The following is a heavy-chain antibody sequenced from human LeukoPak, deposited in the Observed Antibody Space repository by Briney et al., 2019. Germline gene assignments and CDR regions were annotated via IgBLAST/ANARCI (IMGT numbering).Heavy chain of an antibody. V-gene: IGHV3-21*01. J-gene: IGHJ4*02. D-gene: IGHD4-11*01. CDR3: ARDLALTHATTVTHTSSSKKRDY. Sequence: PGGSLRLSCAASGFTFSSYSMNCVRQAPGKGLEWVSSISSSSSYIYYADSVKGRFTISRANAKNSLYLQMNSLRAEDTAVYYCARDLALTHATTVTHTSSSKKRDYWGQGTLVTVSS. CDR1: GFTFSSYS. CDR2: ISSSSSYI.